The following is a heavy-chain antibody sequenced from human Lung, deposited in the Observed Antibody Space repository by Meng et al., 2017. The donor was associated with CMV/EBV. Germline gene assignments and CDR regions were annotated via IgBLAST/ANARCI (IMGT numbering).Heavy chain of an antibody. Sequence: GRGLVQPVQTLSLTCTVSGGSFSSGDYYWSWIRQPPGKGLEWIGYIYYSGSTYYNPSLKSRVTISVDTSKNQFSLKLSSVTAADTAVYYCARGGDYGDYRAFDIWGQGTMVTVSS. CDR1: GGSFSSGDYY. J-gene: IGHJ3*02. CDR3: ARGGDYGDYRAFDI. V-gene: IGHV4-30-4*08. CDR2: IYYSGST. D-gene: IGHD4-17*01.